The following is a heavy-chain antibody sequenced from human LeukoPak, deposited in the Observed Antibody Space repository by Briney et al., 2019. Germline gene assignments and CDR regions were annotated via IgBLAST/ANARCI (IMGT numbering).Heavy chain of an antibody. CDR2: INPNSGGT. Sequence: ASVKVSCKASGYTFTGYYMHWVRQATGQGLEWMGWINPNSGGTNYAQKLQGRVTMTRDTSISTAYMELSRLRSDDTAVYYCARVGEIRFLEWSLSPDIWGQGTMVTVSS. CDR3: ARVGEIRFLEWSLSPDI. J-gene: IGHJ3*02. V-gene: IGHV1-2*02. D-gene: IGHD3-3*01. CDR1: GYTFTGYY.